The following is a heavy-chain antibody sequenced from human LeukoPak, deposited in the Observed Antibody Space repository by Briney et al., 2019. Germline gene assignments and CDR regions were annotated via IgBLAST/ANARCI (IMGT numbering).Heavy chain of an antibody. CDR1: GFTFSSYA. CDR2: ISGSGSGGST. D-gene: IGHD3-22*01. V-gene: IGHV3-23*01. Sequence: SGGSLRLSCAASGFTFSSYAMSWVRQAPGKGLEWVSAISGSGSGGSTYYADSVKGRFTISRDNSKNTLYLQMNSLRAEDTAVYYCARGDGLFSPIDYWGQGTLVTVSS. J-gene: IGHJ4*02. CDR3: ARGDGLFSPIDY.